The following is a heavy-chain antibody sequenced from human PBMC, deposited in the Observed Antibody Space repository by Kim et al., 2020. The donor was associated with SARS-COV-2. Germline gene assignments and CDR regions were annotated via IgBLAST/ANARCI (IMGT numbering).Heavy chain of an antibody. CDR2: TYYRSKWYN. CDR1: GDSVSSNSAA. Sequence: SQTLSLTCAISGDSVSSNSAAWNWIRQSPSRGLEWLGRTYYRSKWYNNYTVSVKSRITINPDTSKNQFSLQLNSVTPEDTAVYYCARAPSIAAGNWFDPWGQRTLVTVSS. V-gene: IGHV6-1*01. CDR3: ARAPSIAAGNWFDP. J-gene: IGHJ5*02. D-gene: IGHD6-13*01.